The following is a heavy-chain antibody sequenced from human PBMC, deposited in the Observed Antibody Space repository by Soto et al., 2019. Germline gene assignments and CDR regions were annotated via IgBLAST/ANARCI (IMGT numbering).Heavy chain of an antibody. J-gene: IGHJ4*02. Sequence: LRLSCAASGFTFSSYAMGWVRQAPGKGLEWVSGISGSGDSTYFADSVRGRFTISRDNSKNTLYLQMNSLRAEDTAVYYCAKELGYYYDSSGYQGDFDYWGQGTLVTVSS. CDR3: AKELGYYYDSSGYQGDFDY. CDR2: ISGSGDST. CDR1: GFTFSSYA. D-gene: IGHD3-22*01. V-gene: IGHV3-23*01.